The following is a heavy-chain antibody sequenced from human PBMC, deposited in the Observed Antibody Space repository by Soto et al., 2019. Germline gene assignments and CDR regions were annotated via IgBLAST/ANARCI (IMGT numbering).Heavy chain of an antibody. CDR3: ARVMGYCSSNSCYRTYYYMDV. CDR2: IYHSGGT. CDR1: GESFSGYY. V-gene: IGHV4-34*01. Sequence: PSETLFLTCAVYGESFSGYYWSWIRQPPGKGLEWIGEIYHSGGTNYNPSLKSRVTISEDTSKNQFSLKLSSVTAADTAVYYCARVMGYCSSNSCYRTYYYMDVWGKGTTVTSP. D-gene: IGHD2-2*01. J-gene: IGHJ6*03.